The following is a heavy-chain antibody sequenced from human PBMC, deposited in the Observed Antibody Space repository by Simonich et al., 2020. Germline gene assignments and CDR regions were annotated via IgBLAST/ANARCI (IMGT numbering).Heavy chain of an antibody. D-gene: IGHD6-6*01. CDR2: IYYRGST. CDR3: ARWAYSSSYFDY. CDR1: GGSISSSSYY. V-gene: IGHV4-39*01. Sequence: QLQLQESGPGLVKPSETLSLTCTVSGGSISSSSYYWGWIRQPPGKGLEWIGSIYYRGSTYYNPSLKRRVTISVDTSKNQFSLKLSSVTAADTAVYYCARWAYSSSYFDYWGQGTLVTVSS. J-gene: IGHJ4*02.